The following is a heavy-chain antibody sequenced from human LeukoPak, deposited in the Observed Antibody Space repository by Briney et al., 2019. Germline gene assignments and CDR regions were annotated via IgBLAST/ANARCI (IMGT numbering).Heavy chain of an antibody. V-gene: IGHV2-5*02. CDR1: GFSLNTSGVG. J-gene: IGHJ3*02. D-gene: IGHD3-22*01. CDR2: IYWDNDK. CDR3: AHRKIVVVADAFDI. Sequence: SGPPLVNPTQTLTLTCTFSGFSLNTSGVGVGWIRQPPGKALEWLALIYWDNDKRYSPSLKSRLTITKDTSKTQVVLTMTNMDPVDTATYYCAHRKIVVVADAFDIWGQGTMVTVSS.